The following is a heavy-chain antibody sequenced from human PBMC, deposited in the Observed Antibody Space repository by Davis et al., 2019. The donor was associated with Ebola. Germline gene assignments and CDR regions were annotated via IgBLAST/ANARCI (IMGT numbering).Heavy chain of an antibody. V-gene: IGHV4-4*07. Sequence: MPSETLSLTCTVSGTSFSTYYWSWIRQPAGKGLEWIGRIYTTGTTNYNPSLKSRVTMSVDTSKNQFSLKLSSVTAADTAVYYCAGEFKEWGQGTLVTVSS. CDR1: GTSFSTYY. CDR2: IYTTGTT. J-gene: IGHJ1*01. CDR3: AGEFKE.